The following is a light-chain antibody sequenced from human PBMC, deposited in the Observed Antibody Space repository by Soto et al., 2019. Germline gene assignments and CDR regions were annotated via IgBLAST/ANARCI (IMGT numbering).Light chain of an antibody. CDR2: AAS. Sequence: IQLTQSPSSLSASVGDRVTITCRASQGIRNYLAWHQQKPGKAPKLLIYAASTLQSGVPSRFSGSVSGTDLTLPISSLQCEEFATYYLLAQLSYAITDG. V-gene: IGKV1-9*01. J-gene: IGKJ5*01. CDR3: LAQLSYAIT. CDR1: QGIRNY.